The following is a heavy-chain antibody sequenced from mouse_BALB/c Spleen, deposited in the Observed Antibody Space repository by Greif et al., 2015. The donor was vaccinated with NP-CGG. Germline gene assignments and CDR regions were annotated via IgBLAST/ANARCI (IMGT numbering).Heavy chain of an antibody. V-gene: IGHV1-34*02. CDR3: AQDRAYAMDY. J-gene: IGHJ4*01. D-gene: IGHD3-1*01. CDR2: INPYNGAT. CDR1: GFNIKDTY. Sequence: EVQLQQSGAELVKPGASVKLSCTASGFNIKDTYMHWVKQSHVKSLEWIGRINPYNGATSYNQNFKDKASLTVDKSSSTAYMELHSLTSEDSAVYYCAQDRAYAMDYWGQGTSVTVSS.